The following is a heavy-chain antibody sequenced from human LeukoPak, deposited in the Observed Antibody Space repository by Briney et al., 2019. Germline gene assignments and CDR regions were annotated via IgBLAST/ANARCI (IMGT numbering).Heavy chain of an antibody. V-gene: IGHV3-30*01. CDR1: GFTFSSYA. Sequence: GGSLRLSCAASGFTFSSYAMHWVRQAPGKGLEGVAVISYDGSNKYYADSVKGRFTISRDNSKNTLYLQMNSLRAEDTAVYYCARVLRAARTYYFDYWGQGTLVTVSS. CDR2: ISYDGSNK. J-gene: IGHJ4*02. CDR3: ARVLRAARTYYFDY. D-gene: IGHD6-6*01.